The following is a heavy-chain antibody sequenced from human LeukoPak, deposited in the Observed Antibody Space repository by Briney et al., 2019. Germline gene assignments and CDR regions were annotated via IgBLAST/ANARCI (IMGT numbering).Heavy chain of an antibody. Sequence: GGSLRLSCTVSGFTVSSNSMSWVRQAPGKGLEWVSFIYSDNTHYSDSVKGRFTISRDNSKNTLYLQMNSLRAEDTAVYYCAKDFEGSRSYYCPFDYWGQGTLVTVSS. V-gene: IGHV3-53*01. CDR1: GFTVSSNS. D-gene: IGHD3-10*01. CDR2: IYSDNT. J-gene: IGHJ4*02. CDR3: AKDFEGSRSYYCPFDY.